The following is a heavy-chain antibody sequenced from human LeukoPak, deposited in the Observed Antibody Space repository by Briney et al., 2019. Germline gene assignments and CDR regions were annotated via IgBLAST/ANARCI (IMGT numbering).Heavy chain of an antibody. V-gene: IGHV2-5*01. CDR2: LYWNDDK. CDR3: AHTRRGGYCYAY. J-gene: IGHJ4*02. Sequence: SSPTLVKATQTLTLTCTFSGFSLGTSGGGVGWILQPPRKARERLTVLYWNDDKRYNRSLTSSSTLTKGALKHQVARPLTNMDPVQTATYYCAHTRRGGYCYAYWGQETLVTVSS. D-gene: IGHD2-21*02. CDR1: GFSLGTSGGG.